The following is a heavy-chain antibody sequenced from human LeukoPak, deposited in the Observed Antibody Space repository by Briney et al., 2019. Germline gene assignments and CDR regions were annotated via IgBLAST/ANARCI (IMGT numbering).Heavy chain of an antibody. V-gene: IGHV3-23*01. CDR3: AKDGGRLLELLGYYYYCYGMDV. D-gene: IGHD1-7*01. Sequence: GGSLRLSCAASGFTFSSYAMSWVRQAPGKGLEWVSAISGSGGSTYYADSVKGRFTISRDNSKNTLYLQMNSLRAEDTAVYYCAKDGGRLLELLGYYYYCYGMDVWGQGATVTVSS. CDR1: GFTFSSYA. J-gene: IGHJ6*02. CDR2: ISGSGGST.